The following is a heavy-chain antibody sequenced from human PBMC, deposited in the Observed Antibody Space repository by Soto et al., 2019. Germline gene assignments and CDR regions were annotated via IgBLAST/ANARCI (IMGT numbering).Heavy chain of an antibody. J-gene: IGHJ4*02. V-gene: IGHV4-59*08. CDR3: ARHEAGNYYGSGSSY. CDR2: IYYSWST. Sequence: PSETLSLTFTVSGGSISSYYWSWIWQPPGKGLEWIGYIYYSWSTNYNPSLKSRVTISVDTSKNQFSLKLSSVTAADTAVYYCARHEAGNYYGSGSSYWGQGTLVTVS. D-gene: IGHD3-10*01. CDR1: GGSISSYY.